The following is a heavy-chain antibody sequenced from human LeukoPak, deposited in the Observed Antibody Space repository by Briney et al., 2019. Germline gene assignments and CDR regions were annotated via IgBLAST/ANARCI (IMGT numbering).Heavy chain of an antibody. J-gene: IGHJ6*02. V-gene: IGHV4-38-2*01. CDR1: GYSISSGYY. CDR3: ASFEQLNYYGMDV. CDR2: MYHNRGT. Sequence: SETLSLTCAVSGYSISSGYYWGWIRQPPGKGLEWIGSMYHNRGTYYNPSLKSRVTISMDTSKNQFSLKLSSVTAADTAVYYCASFEQLNYYGMDVWGQGTTVTVSS. D-gene: IGHD1-1*01.